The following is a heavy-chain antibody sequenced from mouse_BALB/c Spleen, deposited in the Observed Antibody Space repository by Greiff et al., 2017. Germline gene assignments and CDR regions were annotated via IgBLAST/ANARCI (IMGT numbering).Heavy chain of an antibody. J-gene: IGHJ4*01. CDR1: GDSITSGY. V-gene: IGHV3-8*02. CDR3: ARFDYDEGYYAMDY. CDR2: ISHSGST. Sequence: EVQLQQSGPSLVKPSQTLSLTCSVTGDSITSGYWNWIRKFPGNKLEYMGYISHSGSTYYNPSLKSRISITRDTSKNQYYLQLNSVTTEDTATYYCARFDYDEGYYAMDYWGQGTSVTVSS. D-gene: IGHD2-4*01.